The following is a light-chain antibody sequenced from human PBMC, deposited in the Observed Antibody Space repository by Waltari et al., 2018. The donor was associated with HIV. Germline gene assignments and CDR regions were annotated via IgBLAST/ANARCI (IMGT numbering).Light chain of an antibody. Sequence: DIQLTQSPSFLSASVGDRVTITCRASQGISSYLAWYQQKPGKAPKLLIYAASTLQRGVPSRFSGSLSGTEFTLTISSLQPEDFATYYCQQLNSYLGFTFGPGTKVDIK. CDR2: AAS. CDR1: QGISSY. V-gene: IGKV1-9*01. CDR3: QQLNSYLGFT. J-gene: IGKJ3*01.